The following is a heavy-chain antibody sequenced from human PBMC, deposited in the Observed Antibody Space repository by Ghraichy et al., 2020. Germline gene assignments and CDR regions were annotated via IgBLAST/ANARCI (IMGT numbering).Heavy chain of an antibody. CDR2: IDHRGST. D-gene: IGHD4-17*01. CDR3: ARVNTVMYYFDY. CDR1: GGSISSSNW. V-gene: IGHV4-4*02. J-gene: IGHJ4*02. Sequence: SETLSLTCAVSGGSISSSNWWSWVRQPPGKGLEWIGEIDHRGSTNYNPSLKSRVTISVDKSKNQFSLKLCSVTAADTAVYYCARVNTVMYYFDYWGQGTLVTVSS.